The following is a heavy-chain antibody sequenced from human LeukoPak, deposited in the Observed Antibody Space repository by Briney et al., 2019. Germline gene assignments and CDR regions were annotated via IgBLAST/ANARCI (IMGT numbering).Heavy chain of an antibody. V-gene: IGHV3-30*02. CDR1: GFTFSSYD. Sequence: GGSLRLSCAASGFTFSSYDMHWVRQAPGKGLEWVAFIRYDGSNKYYADSVKGRFIISRDNSKNTLYLQMSSVRSEDTALYYCAREALTSDGRQPHDWGQGTLVTVSS. J-gene: IGHJ4*02. D-gene: IGHD6-13*01. CDR3: AREALTSDGRQPHD. CDR2: IRYDGSNK.